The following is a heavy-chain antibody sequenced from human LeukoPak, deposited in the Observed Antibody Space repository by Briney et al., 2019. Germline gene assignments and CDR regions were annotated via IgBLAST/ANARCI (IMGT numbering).Heavy chain of an antibody. V-gene: IGHV4-31*03. J-gene: IGHJ6*02. CDR2: IYYSGST. CDR1: GVPISSGGYY. Sequence: SETLSLTCTVSGVPISSGGYYWSWIRQHPGKGLEWIGYIYYSGSTYYNPSLKSRVTISVDTSQNQFSLKLSSVTAADTAVHYCARVPLNYYYGMDVWGQGTTVTVSS. CDR3: ARVPLNYYYGMDV.